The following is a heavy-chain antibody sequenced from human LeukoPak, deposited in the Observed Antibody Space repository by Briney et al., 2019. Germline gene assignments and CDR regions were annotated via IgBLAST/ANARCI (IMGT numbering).Heavy chain of an antibody. CDR2: ISGSGGST. CDR3: AKVPPGYTAMGPFDY. V-gene: IGHV3-23*01. CDR1: GFTFSSYA. J-gene: IGHJ4*02. D-gene: IGHD5-18*01. Sequence: GGSLRLSCAASGFTFSSYAMSWVRQAPGKGLDWVSAISGSGGSTYYADSVKGRFTISRDNSKNTLYLRMNSLRAEDTAVYYCAKVPPGYTAMGPFDYWGQGTLVTVSS.